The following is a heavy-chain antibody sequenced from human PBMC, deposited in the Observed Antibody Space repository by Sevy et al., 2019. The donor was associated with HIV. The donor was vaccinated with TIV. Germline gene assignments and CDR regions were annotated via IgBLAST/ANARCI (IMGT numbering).Heavy chain of an antibody. CDR2: SSWNSGSI. CDR3: AKGIGYSNGWYSWFDS. D-gene: IGHD6-19*01. V-gene: IGHV3-9*01. J-gene: IGHJ5*01. CDR1: GFTFDDYA. Sequence: GGSLRLSCVASGFTFDDYAMHWVRQAPGKGPEWVSGSSWNSGSIGYAESVKGRFTISRDNAKNSLYLQMKSLRVEDTASYYCAKGIGYSNGWYSWFDSWGQGTLVTVSS.